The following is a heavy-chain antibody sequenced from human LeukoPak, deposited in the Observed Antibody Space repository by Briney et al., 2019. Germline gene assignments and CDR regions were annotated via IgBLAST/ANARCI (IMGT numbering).Heavy chain of an antibody. CDR1: GGSISSDNYY. Sequence: SQTLSLTCTVSGGSISSDNYYWSWIRQPAGEGLEWIGRIYTSGSTNYNPSLKSRVTISVDTSKNQFSLKLSSVTAADTAVYYCAREAVVAALSFDSWGQGTLVTVSS. J-gene: IGHJ4*02. CDR2: IYTSGST. CDR3: AREAVVAALSFDS. V-gene: IGHV4-61*02. D-gene: IGHD2-15*01.